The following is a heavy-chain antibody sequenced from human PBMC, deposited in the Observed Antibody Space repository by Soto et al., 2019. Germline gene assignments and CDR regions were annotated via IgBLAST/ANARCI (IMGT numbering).Heavy chain of an antibody. D-gene: IGHD6-13*01. V-gene: IGHV4-59*08. CDR3: ARHPLGPSSSWYWFDP. Sequence: QVQLQESGPGLVKPSETLSLTCTVSGGSISSYYWSWIRQPPGKGLEWIGYIYYSGSTNYNPSLKSRVTISVDTPKSKLSLKLSSVTAADTAVYYCARHPLGPSSSWYWFDPWGQGTLVTVSS. CDR1: GGSISSYY. CDR2: IYYSGST. J-gene: IGHJ5*02.